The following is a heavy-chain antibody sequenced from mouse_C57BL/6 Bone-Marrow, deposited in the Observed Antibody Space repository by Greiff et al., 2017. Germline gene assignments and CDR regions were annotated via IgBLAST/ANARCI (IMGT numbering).Heavy chain of an antibody. V-gene: IGHV1-15*01. J-gene: IGHJ2*01. CDR2: IDPETGGT. Sequence: QVQLQQSGAELVRPGASVTLSCKASGYTFTNYEMHWVKQTPVHGLEWIGAIDPETGGTAYNQKFKGKAIPTADKSSSTAYMELRSLTSEDSAVYYCTVLGFDYWGQGTTLTVSS. CDR3: TVLGFDY. CDR1: GYTFTNYE.